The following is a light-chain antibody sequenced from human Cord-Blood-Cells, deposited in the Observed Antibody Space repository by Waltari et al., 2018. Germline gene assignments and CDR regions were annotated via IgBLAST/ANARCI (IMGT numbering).Light chain of an antibody. Sequence: DIQMTQSPSSLSASVGDRVTITCPVTQGISSYLNWYQQKPGKAPKLLIYDASSLKREVPSRFSGSGSGTDFTFNISSLQPEDFATNYCQQHHRPPPAFGHGTKVDIK. CDR2: DAS. CDR3: QQHHRPPPA. V-gene: IGKV1-33*01. J-gene: IGKJ1*01. CDR1: QGISSY.